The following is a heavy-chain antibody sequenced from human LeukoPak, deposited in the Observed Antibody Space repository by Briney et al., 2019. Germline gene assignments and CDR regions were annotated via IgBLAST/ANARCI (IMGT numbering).Heavy chain of an antibody. Sequence: GGSLRLSCAASRFTFSNYWMSWVRQPPGKGLEWVANINQGGSEKYYLNSVKGRFTISRDNAKNPLYLQMNSLRADDTAIYYCVRDGSGYDYWGQGTLVTVSS. CDR3: VRDGSGYDY. CDR2: INQGGSEK. V-gene: IGHV3-7*05. CDR1: RFTFSNYW. D-gene: IGHD6-19*01. J-gene: IGHJ4*02.